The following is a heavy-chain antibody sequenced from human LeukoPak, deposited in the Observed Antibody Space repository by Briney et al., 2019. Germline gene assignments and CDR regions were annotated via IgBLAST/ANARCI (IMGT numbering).Heavy chain of an antibody. CDR2: ISGGGDST. V-gene: IGHV3-23*01. Sequence: QPGGSLRLSCAASGFTFSSYAMSWVRQAPGKGLEWVSAISGGGDSTYYADSVKGRFTISRNNSKNTLYLQINSLRAEDTAVYFCASGGGDYPFDFWGQGTLVTVSS. D-gene: IGHD4-17*01. J-gene: IGHJ4*02. CDR1: GFTFSSYA. CDR3: ASGGGDYPFDF.